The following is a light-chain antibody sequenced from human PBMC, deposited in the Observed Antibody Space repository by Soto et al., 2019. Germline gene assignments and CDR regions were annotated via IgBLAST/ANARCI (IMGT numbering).Light chain of an antibody. V-gene: IGLV1-40*01. CDR3: QSYDSSLSGYV. CDR2: ENN. Sequence: QSVLTQSTSVSEAPGQRVTISCTGSSSNIGAGYEAHWYQQVPGTAPKLLIYENNNRPSGVPDRFSASKSGTSASLAITGLQAEDEAEYYCQSYDSSLSGYVFGTGTKLNVL. CDR1: SSNIGAGYE. J-gene: IGLJ1*01.